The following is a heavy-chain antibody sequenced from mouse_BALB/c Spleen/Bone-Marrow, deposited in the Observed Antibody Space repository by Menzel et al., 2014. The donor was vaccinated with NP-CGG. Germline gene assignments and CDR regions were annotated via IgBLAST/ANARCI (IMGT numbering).Heavy chain of an antibody. Sequence: QVQLKQSGAELVKPGAPVKLSCKASGYTFXDYWMNWVKQRPGRGLEWIGRIDPSDSETHYNQKFKDKATLTVDKSSTAAYIQLSNLTSEDSAVYYCARTACWGQGTLVTVSA. V-gene: IGHV1-69*02. CDR1: GYTFXDYW. CDR2: IDPSDSET. J-gene: IGHJ3*01. CDR3: ARTAC.